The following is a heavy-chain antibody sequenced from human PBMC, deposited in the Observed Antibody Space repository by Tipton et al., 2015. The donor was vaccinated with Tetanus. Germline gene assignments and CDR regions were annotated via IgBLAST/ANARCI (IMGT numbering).Heavy chain of an antibody. D-gene: IGHD3-10*01. Sequence: SLRLSCAASGITISGYWMIWVRQAPGKGLERVANIKEDASEIHYVDSVRGRFTISRDNAENSLFPQMNSLRAEDTAVYYCARTSGYFRSGAYIDVWGRGTLVTVSS. CDR2: IKEDASEI. V-gene: IGHV3-7*03. J-gene: IGHJ2*01. CDR1: GITISGYW. CDR3: ARTSGYFRSGAYIDV.